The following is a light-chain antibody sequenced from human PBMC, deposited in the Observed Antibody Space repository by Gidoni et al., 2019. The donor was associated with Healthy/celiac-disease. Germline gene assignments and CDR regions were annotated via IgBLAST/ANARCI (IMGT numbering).Light chain of an antibody. V-gene: IGKV3-20*01. Sequence: EIVLTQSPGTLSLSPGERATLSCRASQSVSSSYLAWYQKKPGQAPRLLIYGASSRATGIPDRFSGSGSRTDFTLTISRLEPEDFAVYYCQQYGSSRTFGQGTKVEIK. CDR3: QQYGSSRT. J-gene: IGKJ1*01. CDR2: GAS. CDR1: QSVSSSY.